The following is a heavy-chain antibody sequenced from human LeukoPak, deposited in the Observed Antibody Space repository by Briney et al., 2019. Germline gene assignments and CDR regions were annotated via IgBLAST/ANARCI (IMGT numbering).Heavy chain of an antibody. Sequence: GESLKTSCKGSGYSFTSYWIGWVRQMPGKGLEWMGIIYPGDSDTRYSPSFQGQVTISADKSISTAYLQWSSLKASDTAMYYCARSYYYDSSGYSSRPFDYWGQGTLVTVSS. D-gene: IGHD3-22*01. CDR3: ARSYYYDSSGYSSRPFDY. J-gene: IGHJ4*02. CDR1: GYSFTSYW. V-gene: IGHV5-51*01. CDR2: IYPGDSDT.